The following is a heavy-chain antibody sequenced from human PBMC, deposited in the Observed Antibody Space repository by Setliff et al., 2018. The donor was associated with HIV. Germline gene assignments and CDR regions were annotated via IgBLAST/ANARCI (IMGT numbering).Heavy chain of an antibody. CDR1: GYTFTSYG. J-gene: IGHJ6*03. Sequence: ASVKVSCKASGYTFTSYGVSWVRQAPGQGLEWMGLISGYNGWTKYPQKFQGRVTMTTDTSTSTVYMELTSLTSDDTAVYYCARWVDDNSEGSYYHHMDVWGNGASVTVSS. V-gene: IGHV1-18*01. CDR3: ARWVDDNSEGSYYHHMDV. D-gene: IGHD6-25*01. CDR2: ISGYNGWT.